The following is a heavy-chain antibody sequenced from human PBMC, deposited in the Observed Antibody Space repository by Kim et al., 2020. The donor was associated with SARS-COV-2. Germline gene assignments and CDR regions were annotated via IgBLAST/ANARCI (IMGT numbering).Heavy chain of an antibody. V-gene: IGHV3-23*01. CDR3: AKDRVKIAAAYYYYGMDV. Sequence: GGSLRLSCAASGFTFSSYPMSWVRQAPGKGLEWVSAISGSGGSTYYADSVKGRFTISRDNSKNTLYLQMNSLRAEDTAVYYCAKDRVKIAAAYYYYGMDVWGQGTTVTVSS. CDR1: GFTFSSYP. CDR2: ISGSGGST. D-gene: IGHD6-13*01. J-gene: IGHJ6*02.